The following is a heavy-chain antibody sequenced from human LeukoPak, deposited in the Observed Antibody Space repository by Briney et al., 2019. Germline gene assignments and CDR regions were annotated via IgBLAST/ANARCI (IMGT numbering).Heavy chain of an antibody. D-gene: IGHD2/OR15-2a*01. CDR2: IYYSGST. V-gene: IGHV4-59*01. J-gene: IGHJ5*02. CDR1: GVSISSYY. Sequence: SETLSLTCTVSGVSISSYYWSWIRQPPGKGLEWIGYIYYSGSTNYNPSLKSRVTISVDTSKNQFSLKLSSVTAADTAVYYCARDMTLYDSMEGWFDPWGQGTLVTVSS. CDR3: ARDMTLYDSMEGWFDP.